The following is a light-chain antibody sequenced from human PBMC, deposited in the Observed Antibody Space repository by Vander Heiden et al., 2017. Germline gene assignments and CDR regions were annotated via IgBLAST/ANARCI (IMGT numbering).Light chain of an antibody. CDR1: QGVTSN. Sequence: EIVMTQSPATLSVSPGERATLSCRASQGVTSNLAWYRQKPGQAPRLLIYGASTRAIGIPARFSGSGSGTEFTLIISSLQSEDFAVYYCQQYNNWPRTFGQGTKVDIK. CDR2: GAS. CDR3: QQYNNWPRT. V-gene: IGKV3-15*01. J-gene: IGKJ1*01.